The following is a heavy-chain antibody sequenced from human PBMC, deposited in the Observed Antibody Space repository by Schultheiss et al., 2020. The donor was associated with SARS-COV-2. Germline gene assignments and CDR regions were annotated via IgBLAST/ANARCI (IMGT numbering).Heavy chain of an antibody. Sequence: SVKVSCKASGFTFTSSAMQWVRQARGQGLEWMGGIIPIFGTANYAQKFQGRVTITRDTSASTAYMELSSLRSEDTAVYYCARYHGSGYNWFDPWGQGTLVTVSS. CDR1: GFTFTSSA. CDR2: IIPIFGTA. D-gene: IGHD3-10*01. CDR3: ARYHGSGYNWFDP. J-gene: IGHJ5*02. V-gene: IGHV1-69*05.